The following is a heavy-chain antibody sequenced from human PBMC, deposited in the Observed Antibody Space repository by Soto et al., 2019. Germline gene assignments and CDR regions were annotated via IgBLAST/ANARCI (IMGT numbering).Heavy chain of an antibody. Sequence: QVQLVESGGGVVQPGRSLRLSCAAYGFTFSSHSIQWVRQAPGKGLEWVAVISYDGSIKYYADSVKGRFTISRDNSKKTAYLQMNSLRAEDTAVFYCAREWSTSGDLDYWGQGTLVIVSS. CDR2: ISYDGSIK. CDR3: AREWSTSGDLDY. CDR1: GFTFSSHS. D-gene: IGHD3-10*01. V-gene: IGHV3-30-3*01. J-gene: IGHJ4*02.